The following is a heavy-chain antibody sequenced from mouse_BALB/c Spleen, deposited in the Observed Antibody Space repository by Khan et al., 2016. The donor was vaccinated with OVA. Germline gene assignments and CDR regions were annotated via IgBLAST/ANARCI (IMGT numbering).Heavy chain of an antibody. J-gene: IGHJ2*01. CDR2: ISYSGST. CDR3: ARTARIKY. Sequence: EVQLQESGPGLVKPSQSLSLTCTVTGYSITSGYGWNWIRQFPGNKLEWMGYISYSGSTNYNPSLKSRISITRNTSKNQFFLQLNSVTTEDTATXYCARTARIKYWGQGTTLTVSS. CDR1: GYSITSGYG. D-gene: IGHD1-2*01. V-gene: IGHV3-2*02.